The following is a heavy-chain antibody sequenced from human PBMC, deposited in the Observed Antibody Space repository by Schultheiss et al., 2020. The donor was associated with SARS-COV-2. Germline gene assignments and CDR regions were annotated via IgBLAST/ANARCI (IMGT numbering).Heavy chain of an antibody. CDR3: ARVGIAAAGPQIDY. CDR1: GGSISSSNW. V-gene: IGHV4-4*02. D-gene: IGHD6-13*01. Sequence: SETLSLTCAVSGGSISSSNWWSWVRQPPGKGLEWIGYIYYSGSTNYNPSLKSRVTISVDTSKNQFSLKLSSVTAADTAVYYCARVGIAAAGPQIDYWGQGTLVTVSS. CDR2: IYYSGST. J-gene: IGHJ4*02.